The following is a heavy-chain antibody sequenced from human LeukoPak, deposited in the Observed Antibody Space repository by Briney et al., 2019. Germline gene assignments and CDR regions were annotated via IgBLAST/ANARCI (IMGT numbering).Heavy chain of an antibody. D-gene: IGHD6-19*01. CDR1: GFTVSSSH. V-gene: IGHV3-53*01. CDR3: TRGISSGSAFDI. J-gene: IGHJ3*02. CDR2: MFSGGTP. Sequence: PGGSLRLSCAASGFTVSSSHMSWVRQAPGKGLEWVSVMFSGGTPYYADSVKGRFTISRDNSKNTLFLQRSSLRAEDTAVYYCTRGISSGSAFDIWGQGTMVTVSS.